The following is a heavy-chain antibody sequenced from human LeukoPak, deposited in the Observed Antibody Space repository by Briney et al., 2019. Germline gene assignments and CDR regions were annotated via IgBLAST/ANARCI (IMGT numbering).Heavy chain of an antibody. D-gene: IGHD3-10*01. CDR3: ATEGGSGSYYGDDAFDM. CDR1: GFSFTNTW. CDR2: VKSEADDGTT. Sequence: PGGSLRLSCVASGFSFTNTWMSWVRQAPGKGLEWVGRVKSEADDGTTDYAAPVQGRFTISRDDSKNTLSLQMNSLKTEDTAVYYCATEGGSGSYYGDDAFDMWGQGTMVTVSS. V-gene: IGHV3-15*01. J-gene: IGHJ3*02.